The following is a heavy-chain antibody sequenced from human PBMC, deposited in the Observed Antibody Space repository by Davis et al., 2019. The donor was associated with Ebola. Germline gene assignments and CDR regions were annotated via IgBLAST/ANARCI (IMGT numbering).Heavy chain of an antibody. D-gene: IGHD1-1*01. Sequence: AASVKVSCKASGYTFTTYVISWLRQAPGQGLEWMGWINVNNGNSHFAQRVQGRVTMTTDTSTSTAYMEVGSLRSDDTAVYYCARAQFPTTSDHWGQGTLVTVSS. V-gene: IGHV1-18*04. CDR3: ARAQFPTTSDH. J-gene: IGHJ4*02. CDR1: GYTFTTYV. CDR2: INVNNGNS.